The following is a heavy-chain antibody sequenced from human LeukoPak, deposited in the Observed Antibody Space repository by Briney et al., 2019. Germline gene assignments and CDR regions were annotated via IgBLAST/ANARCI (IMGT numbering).Heavy chain of an antibody. J-gene: IGHJ6*02. CDR1: GYTFTDYY. V-gene: IGHV1-2*02. CDR3: ARGCSDGYNCYGMDV. Sequence: ASVKVSCKASGYTFTDYYMHWVRQAPGQGLEWMGWINPNSGGTNYAQKFQGRVTMTRDTSISTAYMELSRLRSDDTAVYYCARGCSDGYNCYGMDVWGQGTTVTVSS. CDR2: INPNSGGT. D-gene: IGHD5-24*01.